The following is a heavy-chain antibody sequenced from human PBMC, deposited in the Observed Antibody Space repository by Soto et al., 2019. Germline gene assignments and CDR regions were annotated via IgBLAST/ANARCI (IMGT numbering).Heavy chain of an antibody. Sequence: ASVKVSCKTSGYSFSAYGLAWLRQAPGQRPEWMGWVSTNNANTNYAQKFQGRVTMTTDTSTTTTYMELRSLRSDDTAVYYCARELNTESSAYYSFAYWGRGTLVTVSS. J-gene: IGHJ4*02. CDR1: GYSFSAYG. CDR3: ARELNTESSAYYSFAY. CDR2: VSTNNANT. V-gene: IGHV1-18*01. D-gene: IGHD3-22*01.